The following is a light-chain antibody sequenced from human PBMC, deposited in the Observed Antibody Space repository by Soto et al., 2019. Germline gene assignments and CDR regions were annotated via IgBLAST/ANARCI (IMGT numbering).Light chain of an antibody. Sequence: QSALTQPPSASGSPGQSVTIACTGTSNDVGGYNYVSWYQQHPGKAPQLMIYEVSKRPSGVPDRFSGSKSGNTSSLTVSGLQDEDEADYYCSSYAGSNNLVFGGGTKLTVL. CDR1: SNDVGGYNY. CDR2: EVS. J-gene: IGLJ2*01. CDR3: SSYAGSNNLV. V-gene: IGLV2-8*01.